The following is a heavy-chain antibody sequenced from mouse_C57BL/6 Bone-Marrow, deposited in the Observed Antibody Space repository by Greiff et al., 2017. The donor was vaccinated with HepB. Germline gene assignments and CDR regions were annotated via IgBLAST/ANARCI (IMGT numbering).Heavy chain of an antibody. CDR2: ISSGGDYI. J-gene: IGHJ3*01. Sequence: DVKLVESGAGLVKPGGSLKLSCAASGFTFSSYAMSWVRQTPEKRLEWVAYISSGGDYIYYADTVKGRFTISRDNARNTLYLQMSSLKSEDTAMYYCTRERLRGFAYWGQGTLVTVSA. CDR1: GFTFSSYA. CDR3: TRERLRGFAY. D-gene: IGHD3-2*02. V-gene: IGHV5-9-1*02.